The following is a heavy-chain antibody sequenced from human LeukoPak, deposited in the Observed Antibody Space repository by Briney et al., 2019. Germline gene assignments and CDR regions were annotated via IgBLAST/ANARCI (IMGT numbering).Heavy chain of an antibody. CDR1: GGSFSDYF. Sequence: SATLSLTCAFYGGSFSDYFWSWLREPPGKGLEWIGEINHSGGTNNNPSLMSRVIMSVDTSKNQFSLKVSSVAAADTAVYYCARAGYSYSISDWSRAGLGAYPTKYHYYMDVWGKGTTVTVSS. CDR2: INHSGGT. D-gene: IGHD5-18*01. CDR3: ARAGYSYSISDWSRAGLGAYPTKYHYYMDV. J-gene: IGHJ6*03. V-gene: IGHV4-34*01.